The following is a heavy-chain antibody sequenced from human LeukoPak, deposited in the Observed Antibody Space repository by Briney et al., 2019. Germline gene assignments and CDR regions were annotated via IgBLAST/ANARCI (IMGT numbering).Heavy chain of an antibody. Sequence: GGSLRLSCAASGFTFSSYGMHWVRQAPGKGLEWVAFIRYDGSNKYYADSVKGRFTISRDNSKNTLYLQMNSPRAEDTAVYYCAKGGYYGSNRPDYWGQGTLVTVSS. CDR2: IRYDGSNK. CDR3: AKGGYYGSNRPDY. V-gene: IGHV3-30*02. D-gene: IGHD3-10*01. J-gene: IGHJ4*02. CDR1: GFTFSSYG.